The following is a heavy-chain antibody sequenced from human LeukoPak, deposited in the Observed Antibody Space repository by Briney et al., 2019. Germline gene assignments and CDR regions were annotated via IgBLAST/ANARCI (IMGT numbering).Heavy chain of an antibody. CDR3: ARWGHLVRQPAGDY. CDR1: GFTFSSYW. CDR2: INHNGNVN. J-gene: IGHJ4*02. V-gene: IGHV3-7*03. D-gene: IGHD6-13*01. Sequence: LPGGSLRLSCAASGFTFSSYWMNWARQAPGKGLEWVASINHNGNVNYYVDSVKGRFTISRDNAKNSLYLQMSNLRAEDTAVYYCARWGHLVRQPAGDYWGQGTLVAVSS.